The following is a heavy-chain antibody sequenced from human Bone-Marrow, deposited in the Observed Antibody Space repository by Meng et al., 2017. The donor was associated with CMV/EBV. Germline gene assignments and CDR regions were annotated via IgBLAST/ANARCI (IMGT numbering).Heavy chain of an antibody. CDR1: GYTFSTYG. Sequence: ASVKVSCKASGYTFSTYGITWMRQAPGQGPEWMGWISVYNGNTKYAQKIQGRVTMTTDTSTTTAYMELRSLTSDDTAVYYCARDRYCSSTSCYFGFGYWGQGTLVTVSS. CDR3: ARDRYCSSTSCYFGFGY. CDR2: ISVYNGNT. V-gene: IGHV1-18*01. J-gene: IGHJ4*02. D-gene: IGHD2-2*01.